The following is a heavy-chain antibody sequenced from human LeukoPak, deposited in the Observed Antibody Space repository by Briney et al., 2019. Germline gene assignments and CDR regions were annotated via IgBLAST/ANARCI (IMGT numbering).Heavy chain of an antibody. D-gene: IGHD3-9*01. J-gene: IGHJ4*02. V-gene: IGHV3-23*01. CDR3: ASLWGYFDWSPTAPFDC. CDR1: GFTFSSYA. CDR2: ISGSGGST. Sequence: PGGSLRLSCAASGFTFSSYAMSWVRQAPGKGLEWVSAISGSGGSTYYADSVKGRFTISRDNSKNTLYLQMNSLRTEDTAVYYCASLWGYFDWSPTAPFDCWGQGTLVTVSS.